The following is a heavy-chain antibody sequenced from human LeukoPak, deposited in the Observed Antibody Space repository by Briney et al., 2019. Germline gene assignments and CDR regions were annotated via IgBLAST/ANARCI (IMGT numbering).Heavy chain of an antibody. V-gene: IGHV3-7*01. Sequence: GGSLRLSCAASGFTFSSYWMTWVRQAPGKGLEWVANIRGDGSERFYVGYLKGRFTISRDNAKNSLYLQMNSLRVGDTAVYYCVREGPPQGRPWSGWYPFDFWGQGILVTVSS. D-gene: IGHD3-3*01. CDR3: VREGPPQGRPWSGWYPFDF. CDR1: GFTFSSYW. J-gene: IGHJ4*02. CDR2: IRGDGSER.